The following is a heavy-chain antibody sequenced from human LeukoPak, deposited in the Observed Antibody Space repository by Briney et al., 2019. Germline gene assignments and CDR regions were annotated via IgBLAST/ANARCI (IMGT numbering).Heavy chain of an antibody. V-gene: IGHV1-69*13. D-gene: IGHD4-17*01. Sequence: SVKVSCKASGGTFSSYGISWVRQAPGQGLEWMGGIIPIFGTANYAQKFQGRVTITADESTSTAYMELSSLRSEDTAVYYCATDAYYGDYEGGWFDPWGQGTLVTVSS. CDR3: ATDAYYGDYEGGWFDP. CDR2: IIPIFGTA. CDR1: GGTFSSYG. J-gene: IGHJ5*02.